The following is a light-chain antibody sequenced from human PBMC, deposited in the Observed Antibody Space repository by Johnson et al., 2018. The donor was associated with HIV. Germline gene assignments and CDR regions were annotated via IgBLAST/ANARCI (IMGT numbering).Light chain of an antibody. CDR1: SSNIGNNY. Sequence: QSVLTQPPSVSAAPGQKVTISCSGSSSNIGNNYVSWYQQLPGTAPKLLIYDNNKRPSGIPDRFSGSKSGTSATLGVTGLQTGDEADYYCGTWDSSLTAGGVSVTGTKVTVL. CDR3: GTWDSSLTAGGV. J-gene: IGLJ1*01. CDR2: DNN. V-gene: IGLV1-51*01.